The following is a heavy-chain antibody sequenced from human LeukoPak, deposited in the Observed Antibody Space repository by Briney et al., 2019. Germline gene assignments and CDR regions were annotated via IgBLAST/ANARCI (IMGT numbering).Heavy chain of an antibody. CDR3: AKAFGTNGYFQLPIDF. CDR2: ISWNSGSI. D-gene: IGHD2-8*01. CDR1: GFTFDDYA. Sequence: GRSLRLSCAASGFTFDDYAMHWVRQAPGKGLEWVSGISWNSGSIGYADSVKGRFTISRDNSRNTLYLQLNDLRAQDKAIYYCAKAFGTNGYFQLPIDFWGQGTLVTVSS. J-gene: IGHJ4*02. V-gene: IGHV3-9*01.